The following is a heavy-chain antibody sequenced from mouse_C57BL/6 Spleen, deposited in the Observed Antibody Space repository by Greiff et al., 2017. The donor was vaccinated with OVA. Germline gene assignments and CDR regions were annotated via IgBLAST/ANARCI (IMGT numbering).Heavy chain of an antibody. Sequence: VQLQESGAELVRPGTSVKVSCKASGYAFTNYLIEWVKQRPGQGLEWIGVINPGSGGTNYNEKFKGTATLTADKSYSTAYMQLSSLTSEDSAVYFCAGRGRDYWGQGTTLTVSS. V-gene: IGHV1-54*01. CDR2: INPGSGGT. CDR3: AGRGRDY. CDR1: GYAFTNYL. J-gene: IGHJ2*01.